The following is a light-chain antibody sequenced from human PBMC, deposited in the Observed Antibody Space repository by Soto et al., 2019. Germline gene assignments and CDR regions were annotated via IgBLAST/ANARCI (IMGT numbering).Light chain of an antibody. CDR3: LQHTYIWS. Sequence: DIQITQSPPSLSASVGDRVTITCRASQDVSNDLGWFQQKPGKAPKRLIFGAPNLESGVPSRFSGTGSGTEFILTITNLQPEDFATYHCLQHTYIWSFGQGTKVDIK. J-gene: IGKJ1*01. CDR2: GAP. V-gene: IGKV1-17*02. CDR1: QDVSND.